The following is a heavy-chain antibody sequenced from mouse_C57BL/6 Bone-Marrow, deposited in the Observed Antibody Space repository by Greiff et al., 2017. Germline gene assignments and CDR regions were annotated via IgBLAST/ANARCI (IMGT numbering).Heavy chain of an antibody. CDR1: GFTFSSYA. J-gene: IGHJ4*01. CDR2: ISDGGSYT. V-gene: IGHV5-4*01. CDR3: ARENGRYYYAMDY. Sequence: LVESGGGLVKPGGSLKLSCAASGFTFSSYAMSWVRQTPEKRLEWVATISDGGSYTYYPDNVKGRFTISRDNAKNNLYLQMSHLKSEDTAMYYCARENGRYYYAMDYWGQGTSVTVSS. D-gene: IGHD1-1*01.